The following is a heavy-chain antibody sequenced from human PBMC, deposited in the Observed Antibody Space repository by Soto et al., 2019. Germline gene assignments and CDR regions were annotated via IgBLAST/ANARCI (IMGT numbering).Heavy chain of an antibody. J-gene: IGHJ4*02. D-gene: IGHD5-12*01. V-gene: IGHV2-5*02. CDR2: IYWDDDK. CDR3: AHKGDGYRGFKY. Sequence: QITLKESGPTLVKPTQTLTLTCTFSGFSLSTSGVGVGWIRQPPGKALEWLALIYWDDDKRSSPPLKSRLTITKDTSNNQVVITMTNMDPVDTATYYCAHKGDGYRGFKYWGQGTLVTVSS. CDR1: GFSLSTSGVG.